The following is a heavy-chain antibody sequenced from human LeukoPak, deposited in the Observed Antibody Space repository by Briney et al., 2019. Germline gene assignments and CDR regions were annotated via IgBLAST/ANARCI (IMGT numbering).Heavy chain of an antibody. CDR1: GGSISNYY. V-gene: IGHV4-59*08. Sequence: PSETLSLTCIVPGGSISNYYWSWIRQPPGKGLEWIGYIYYTGNTNYNPSLKSRVTTSMDRSKNQFSLKVNSVTAADTAVYYCARLQQRRGGAFDIWGQGTMVTVS. CDR2: IYYTGNT. D-gene: IGHD6-13*01. J-gene: IGHJ3*02. CDR3: ARLQQRRGGAFDI.